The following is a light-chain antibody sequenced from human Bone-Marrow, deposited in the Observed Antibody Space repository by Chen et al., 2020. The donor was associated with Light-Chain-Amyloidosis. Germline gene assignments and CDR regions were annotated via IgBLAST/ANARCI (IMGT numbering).Light chain of an antibody. CDR3: QVWDSSSDHPV. CDR1: NIGSTS. V-gene: IGLV3-21*02. Sequence: SYVLTQPSSVSVAPGQTATLACGGNNIGSTSVHWYQQTPGQAPLLVVYDDSDRPSGIPERLSGSNSGNTATLTIRWVEAGDEAVYYSQVWDSSSDHPVFGGGTKLTVL. CDR2: DDS. J-gene: IGLJ3*02.